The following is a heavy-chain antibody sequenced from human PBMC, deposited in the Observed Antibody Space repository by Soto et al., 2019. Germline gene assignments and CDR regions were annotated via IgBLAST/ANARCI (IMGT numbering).Heavy chain of an antibody. CDR2: ISSSSSYI. CDR1: GFTFSSYS. Sequence: PGGSLRLSCAASGFTFSSYSMNWVRQAPGKGLEWVSSISSSSSYIYYADSVKGRFTISRDNAKNSLYLQMNSLRAEDTAVYYCARSRSGYDYYYYGMDVWGQGTTVTVSS. V-gene: IGHV3-21*01. CDR3: ARSRSGYDYYYYGMDV. J-gene: IGHJ6*02. D-gene: IGHD5-12*01.